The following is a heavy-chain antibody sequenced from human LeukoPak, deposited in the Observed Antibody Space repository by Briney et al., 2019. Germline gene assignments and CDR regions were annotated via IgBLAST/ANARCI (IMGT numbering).Heavy chain of an antibody. CDR3: ARDLTYYYDRSGYYWAY. Sequence: GSLRLSCTASGFTFGDYGMSWVRQAPGKGLEWVGFIRSKAYGGTTEYGASAKGRFTISRDDSKSIAYLQMNSLKAEDTAVYYCARDLTYYYDRSGYYWAYWGQGTLVTVSS. CDR2: IRSKAYGGTT. J-gene: IGHJ4*02. D-gene: IGHD3-22*01. V-gene: IGHV3-49*04. CDR1: GFTFGDYG.